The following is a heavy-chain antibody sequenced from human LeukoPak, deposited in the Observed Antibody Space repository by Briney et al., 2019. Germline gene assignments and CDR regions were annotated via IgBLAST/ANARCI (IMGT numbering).Heavy chain of an antibody. CDR1: GGTFSSYA. Sequence: GASVKVSCKASGGTFSSYAISWVRQAPGQGLEWMGRIIPILGIANYAQKFQGRVTITADKSTSTAYMELSSLRSEDTAVYYCARDITVPSHYYYYGVDVWGQGTTVTVSS. V-gene: IGHV1-69*04. J-gene: IGHJ6*02. D-gene: IGHD2-2*01. CDR3: ARDITVPSHYYYYGVDV. CDR2: IIPILGIA.